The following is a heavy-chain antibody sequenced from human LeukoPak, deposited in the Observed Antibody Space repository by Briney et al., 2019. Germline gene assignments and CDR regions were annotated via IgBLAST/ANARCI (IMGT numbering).Heavy chain of an antibody. D-gene: IGHD2-2*01. CDR1: GFTFSDYF. Sequence: KPGGSLRLSCAASGFTFSDYFMSWIRQAPGRGLEWVSYIGNSDSTTYYADSVKGRFTISRDSAKNSLYLQMNSLRAEDTAVYYCARHQVVPSKRPFDYWGQGTLVTVSS. J-gene: IGHJ4*02. V-gene: IGHV3-11*01. CDR3: ARHQVVPSKRPFDY. CDR2: IGNSDSTT.